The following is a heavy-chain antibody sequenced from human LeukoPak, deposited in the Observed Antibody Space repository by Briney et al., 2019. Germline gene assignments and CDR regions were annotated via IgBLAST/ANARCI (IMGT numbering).Heavy chain of an antibody. V-gene: IGHV4-4*07. J-gene: IGHJ5*02. Sequence: SETLSLTCTVSGGSISSYYWSWVRQPAGKGLEWIGRIYSSGSTNYNSSLKSRVTMSVDTSKNQFSLKLSSVTAADTAVYYCARRVIMSAAGVPDTWLDPWGQGILVTVSS. D-gene: IGHD2-8*01. CDR3: ARRVIMSAAGVPDTWLDP. CDR2: IYSSGST. CDR1: GGSISSYY.